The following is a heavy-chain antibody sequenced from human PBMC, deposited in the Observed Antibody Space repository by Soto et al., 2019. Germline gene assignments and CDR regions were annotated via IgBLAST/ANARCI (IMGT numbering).Heavy chain of an antibody. D-gene: IGHD3-3*01. Sequence: LRLSCTASGFTFGDYAMSWVRQAPGKGLEWVGFIRSKAYGGTTEYAASVKGRFTISRDDSKSIAYLQMNSLKTEDTAVYYCTRVVVEEWLVPTNYPYGMDVWGQGTTVTVSS. CDR3: TRVVVEEWLVPTNYPYGMDV. CDR1: GFTFGDYA. V-gene: IGHV3-49*04. J-gene: IGHJ6*02. CDR2: IRSKAYGGTT.